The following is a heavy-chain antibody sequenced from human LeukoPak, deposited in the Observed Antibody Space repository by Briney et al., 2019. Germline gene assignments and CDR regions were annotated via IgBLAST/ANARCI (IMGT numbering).Heavy chain of an antibody. CDR1: GASFSGDY. CDR2: INHSGRP. V-gene: IGHV4-34*01. Sequence: SQTLSLTCAVSGASFSGDYWSWLRQPPGKGLEWIAEINHSGRPNYNPSLKSRVTISLDTSRNQFSLKLTSVTAADTAVYYCARGQTELGTAYYYYMDVWGKGTTVTVSS. J-gene: IGHJ6*03. D-gene: IGHD7-27*01. CDR3: ARGQTELGTAYYYYMDV.